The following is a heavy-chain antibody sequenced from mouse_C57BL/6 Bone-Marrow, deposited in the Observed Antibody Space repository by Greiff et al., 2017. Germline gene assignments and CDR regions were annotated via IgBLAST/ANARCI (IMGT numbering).Heavy chain of an antibody. V-gene: IGHV5-17*01. D-gene: IGHD2-12*01. CDR2: ISSGSSTI. Sequence: EVQVVESGGGLVKPGGSLKLSCAASGFTFSDYGMHWVRQAPEKGLEWVAYISSGSSTIYYAVTVKGRFTISRDNAKNILFLQMTSVRSEDTAMYYCARGDYNEGGAWFAYWGQGTLVTVSA. J-gene: IGHJ3*01. CDR3: ARGDYNEGGAWFAY. CDR1: GFTFSDYG.